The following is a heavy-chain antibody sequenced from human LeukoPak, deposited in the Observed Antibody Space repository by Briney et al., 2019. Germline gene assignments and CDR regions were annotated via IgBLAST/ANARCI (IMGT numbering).Heavy chain of an antibody. D-gene: IGHD3-9*01. CDR2: ISSSGAPI. J-gene: IGHJ6*03. CDR1: GFTFSSYA. V-gene: IGHV3-48*04. CDR3: ARETYYDILTGYYGPDYYYYYMDV. Sequence: GGSLRLSCAASGFTFSSYAMSWVRQAPGKGLEWVAYISSSGAPIFYSDSVKGRFTISRDNAKNSLYLQMNSLRAEDTAVYYCARETYYDILTGYYGPDYYYYYMDVWGKGTTVTVSS.